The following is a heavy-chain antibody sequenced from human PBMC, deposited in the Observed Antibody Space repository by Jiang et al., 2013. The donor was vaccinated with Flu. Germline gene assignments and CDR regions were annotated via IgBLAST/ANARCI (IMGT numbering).Heavy chain of an antibody. D-gene: IGHD5-12*01. Sequence: YGSGLVKPSQTLSLTCTVSGGSISSGSYYWSWIRQPAGKGLEWIGRIYTSGSTNYNPSLKSRVTISVDTSKNQFSLKLSSVTAADTAVYYCARDKGLRGYYGMDVVGPRDRRSPSP. CDR1: GGSISSGSYY. CDR2: IYTSGST. V-gene: IGHV4-61*02. CDR3: ARDKGLRGYYGMDV. J-gene: IGHJ6*02.